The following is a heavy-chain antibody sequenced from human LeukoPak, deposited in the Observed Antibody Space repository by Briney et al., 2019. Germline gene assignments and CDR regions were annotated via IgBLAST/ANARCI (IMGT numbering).Heavy chain of an antibody. V-gene: IGHV4-4*07. D-gene: IGHD2-15*01. CDR2: IYTSGST. Sequence: PSETLSLTCTVSGGSISSYYWSWIRQPAGKGLEWIGRIYTSGSTNYNPSLKSRVTMSVDTFKNQFSLKLSSVTAADTAVYYCARDDCSGGSCSWRYNWFDPWGQGTLVTVSS. J-gene: IGHJ5*02. CDR1: GGSISSYY. CDR3: ARDDCSGGSCSWRYNWFDP.